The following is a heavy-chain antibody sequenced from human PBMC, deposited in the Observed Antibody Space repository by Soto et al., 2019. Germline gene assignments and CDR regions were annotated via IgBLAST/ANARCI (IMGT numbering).Heavy chain of an antibody. Sequence: QVQLVESGGGVVQPGRSLRLSCAASGFTFSSYAMHWVRQAPGKGLEWVAVISYDGSNKYYADSVKGRFTISRDNSKNTLYRQMNSLRAEDTAVYYCARDVTITIFYQYGMDVWGQGTTVTVSS. CDR3: ARDVTITIFYQYGMDV. CDR2: ISYDGSNK. CDR1: GFTFSSYA. J-gene: IGHJ6*02. D-gene: IGHD3-3*01. V-gene: IGHV3-30-3*01.